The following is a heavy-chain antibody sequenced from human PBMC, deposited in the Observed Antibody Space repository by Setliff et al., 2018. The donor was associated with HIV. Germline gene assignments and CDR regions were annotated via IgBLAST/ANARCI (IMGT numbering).Heavy chain of an antibody. CDR2: VYYTGKT. D-gene: IGHD4-4*01. Sequence: SETLSLTCSASGGSLISGGYYWSWIRQHPGKGLEWIGYVYYTGKTYYNPSLESRISMSVDTSKNQFSLKLTSVTAADTAIYYCARDLSSNSNCFEPWGQGTQVTVSS. J-gene: IGHJ5*02. CDR3: ARDLSSNSNCFEP. V-gene: IGHV4-31*03. CDR1: GGSLISGGYY.